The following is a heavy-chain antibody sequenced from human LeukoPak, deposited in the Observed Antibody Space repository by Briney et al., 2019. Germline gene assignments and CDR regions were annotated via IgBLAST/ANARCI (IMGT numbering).Heavy chain of an antibody. CDR1: GGSISSYY. Sequence: TSETLSLTCTVSGGSISSYYWSWIRQPPGKGLEWIGYIYYSGSTNYNPSLKSRVTISVDTSKNQFSLKLSSVTAADTAVYYCARQSDTNGPGSWGQGTLVTVSS. CDR3: ARQSDTNGPGS. V-gene: IGHV4-59*01. D-gene: IGHD2-8*01. CDR2: IYYSGST. J-gene: IGHJ5*02.